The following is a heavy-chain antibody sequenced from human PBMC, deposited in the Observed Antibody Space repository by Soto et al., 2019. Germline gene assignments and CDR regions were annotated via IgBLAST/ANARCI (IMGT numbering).Heavy chain of an antibody. CDR3: AQGIAPVVTSKGMDD. Sequence: GRSLRRSGAACGCPFSSYAMTWVRQAPGKGLEWVSSIRGSGSSTYSADSVKGRFTVSRDNSKNTQYLQMDRLRVEDTAVYFCAQGIAPVVTSKGMDDWGQGTL. CDR2: IRGSGSST. D-gene: IGHD6-13*01. CDR1: GCPFSSYA. J-gene: IGHJ4*02. V-gene: IGHV3-23*01.